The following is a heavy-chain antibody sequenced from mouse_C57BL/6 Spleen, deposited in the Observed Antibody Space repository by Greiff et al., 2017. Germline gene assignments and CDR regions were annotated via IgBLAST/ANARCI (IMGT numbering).Heavy chain of an antibody. Sequence: EVKLQESGGGLVKPGGSLKLSCAASGFTFSSYAMSWVRQTPDKRLEWVATISDGGSYTYYPDNVKGRFTISRDNAKNNLYLQMSHLKSEDTAMYYCARDGSYRNYVSWFAYWGQGTLVTVSA. J-gene: IGHJ3*01. CDR3: ARDGSYRNYVSWFAY. CDR1: GFTFSSYA. CDR2: ISDGGSYT. V-gene: IGHV5-4*03. D-gene: IGHD2-1*01.